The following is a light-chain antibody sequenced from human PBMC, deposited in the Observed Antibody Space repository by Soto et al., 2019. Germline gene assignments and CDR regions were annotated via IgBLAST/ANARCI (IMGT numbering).Light chain of an antibody. CDR3: QQYNSYPWT. CDR2: DAS. Sequence: DIKMTQSPSTLSASVGDRVTITCRASQSISSWLAWYQQKPGKAPKLLIYDASSLESGVPSRFSGSGSGTEFTLTISSLQPDDFATYYCQQYNSYPWTFGQGTLLEIK. J-gene: IGKJ5*01. CDR1: QSISSW. V-gene: IGKV1-5*01.